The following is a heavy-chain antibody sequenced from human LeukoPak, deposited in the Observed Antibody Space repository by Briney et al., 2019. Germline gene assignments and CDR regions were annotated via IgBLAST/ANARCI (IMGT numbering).Heavy chain of an antibody. CDR3: ARGRYSSGWVNFDY. J-gene: IGHJ4*02. CDR2: INSDGSST. D-gene: IGHD6-19*01. CDR1: GFTFSSYW. V-gene: IGHV3-74*01. Sequence: PGGALRLSCAASGFTFSSYWMHWVRQAPGKGLVWVSRINSDGSSTSYADSVKGRFTISRDNAKNTLYLQMNSLRAEDTAVYYCARGRYSSGWVNFDYWGQGTLVTVSS.